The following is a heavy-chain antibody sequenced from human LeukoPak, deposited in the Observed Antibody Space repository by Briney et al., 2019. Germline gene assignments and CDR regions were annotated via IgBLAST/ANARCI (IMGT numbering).Heavy chain of an antibody. V-gene: IGHV4-59*01. CDR2: IYYSGST. CDR3: ARVRGIAAAGTHWFDP. Sequence: SETLSLTCTVSGGSISSYYWSWIRQPPGKGLEWIGYIYYSGSTNYNPSLKSRVTISVDTSKNQFSLKLSSVTAADTAVYYCARVRGIAAAGTHWFDPWGQGTLVTVSS. CDR1: GGSISSYY. D-gene: IGHD6-13*01. J-gene: IGHJ5*02.